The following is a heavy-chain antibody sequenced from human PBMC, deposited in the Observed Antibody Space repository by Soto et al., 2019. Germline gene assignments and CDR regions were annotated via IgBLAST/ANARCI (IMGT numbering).Heavy chain of an antibody. V-gene: IGHV4-34*01. D-gene: IGHD2-8*02. CDR3: ARDKITGLFDY. CDR1: GGSFSGYY. J-gene: IGHJ4*02. CDR2: INHSGST. Sequence: QVQLQQWGAGLLKPSETLSLTCAVYGGSFSGYYWTWIRQPPGTGLEWNGEINHSGSTNYNPSLQRRVPTSVDTSKNQFSLKLTSVTAADTAVYYCARDKITGLFDYWGQGTLVTVSS.